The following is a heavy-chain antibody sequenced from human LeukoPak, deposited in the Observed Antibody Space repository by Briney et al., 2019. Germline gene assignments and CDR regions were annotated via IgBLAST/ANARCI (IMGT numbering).Heavy chain of an antibody. CDR2: IYYSGST. CDR3: ARELHDSSGYYPSGFDP. CDR1: GGSISSGGYY. D-gene: IGHD3-22*01. Sequence: SETLSLTCTVSGGSISSGGYYWSWIRQHPGKGLEWIGYIYYSGSTYYNPSLKSRVTISVDTSKNQFSLKLSSVTAPDTAVYYCARELHDSSGYYPSGFDPWRQGTLVTVSS. V-gene: IGHV4-31*03. J-gene: IGHJ5*02.